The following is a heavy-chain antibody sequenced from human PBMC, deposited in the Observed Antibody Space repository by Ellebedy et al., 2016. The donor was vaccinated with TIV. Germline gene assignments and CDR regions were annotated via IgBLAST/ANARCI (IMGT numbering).Heavy chain of an antibody. J-gene: IGHJ4*02. Sequence: SETLSLTCTVSGGSTSSSEYYWGWIRQTPGKGLEWIGSVYFSGSTYYNPSLKSRVTISVDTSKNQFSLKLSSVTAADTAMYYCTRGGTSYSDYWGQGTLVTVSS. V-gene: IGHV4-39*07. CDR1: GGSTSSSEYY. CDR2: VYFSGST. CDR3: TRGGTSYSDY. D-gene: IGHD1-1*01.